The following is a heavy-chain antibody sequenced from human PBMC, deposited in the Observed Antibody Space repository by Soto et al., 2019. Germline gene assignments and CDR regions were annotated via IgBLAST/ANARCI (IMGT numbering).Heavy chain of an antibody. CDR2: IWYDGSNK. Sequence: GGSLRLSCAASGFTFSSYGMHWVRQAPGKGLEWVAVIWYDGSNKYYADSVKGRFTISRENSKNTLYLQMNSLRAEDTAVYYCARDQGSSSDYYGMDVWGQGTTVTVSS. J-gene: IGHJ6*02. CDR3: ARDQGSSSDYYGMDV. D-gene: IGHD6-6*01. V-gene: IGHV3-33*01. CDR1: GFTFSSYG.